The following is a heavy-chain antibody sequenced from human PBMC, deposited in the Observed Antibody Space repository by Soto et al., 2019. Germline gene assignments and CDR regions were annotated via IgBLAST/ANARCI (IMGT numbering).Heavy chain of an antibody. Sequence: QVQLVQSGAEVKKPGSSVKVSCKASGGTFSSYAISWVRQAPGQGLEWMGGIIPIFGTANYAQKFQGRVTITADESTSTADMELSSLISEDTGVYYCARDVIAAAGTAGWGQGTLVTVSS. V-gene: IGHV1-69*12. CDR1: GGTFSSYA. CDR3: ARDVIAAAGTAG. D-gene: IGHD6-13*01. J-gene: IGHJ4*02. CDR2: IIPIFGTA.